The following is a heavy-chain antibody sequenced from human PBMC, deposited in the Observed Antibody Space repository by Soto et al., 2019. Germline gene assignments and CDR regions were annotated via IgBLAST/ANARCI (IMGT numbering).Heavy chain of an antibody. J-gene: IGHJ5*02. CDR3: ARLFGIYDSGSDENWFDP. D-gene: IGHD3-10*01. V-gene: IGHV4-39*01. CDR1: GGSISSSSYY. Sequence: SETLSLTCTVSGGSISSSSYYWGWLRQPPGKGLEWIGSIYYSGSTYYNPSLKSRVTISVDTSKNQFSLKLSSVTAADTAVYYCARLFGIYDSGSDENWFDPWGQGTLVTVSS. CDR2: IYYSGST.